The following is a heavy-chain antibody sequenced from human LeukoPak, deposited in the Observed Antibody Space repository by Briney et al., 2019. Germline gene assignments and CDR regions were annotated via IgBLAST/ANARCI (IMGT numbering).Heavy chain of an antibody. Sequence: PGGSLRLSCAASGFTFNDYYMSWIRQAPGKGLEWVSHISSSGSTMYYADSVKGRFTISRDNAKNSLYLQMNSLRAEDTAVYYCARIQTRGSGSSSVWFDPWGQGTLVTVSS. D-gene: IGHD3-10*01. CDR1: GFTFNDYY. CDR2: ISSSGSTM. V-gene: IGHV3-11*04. CDR3: ARIQTRGSGSSSVWFDP. J-gene: IGHJ5*02.